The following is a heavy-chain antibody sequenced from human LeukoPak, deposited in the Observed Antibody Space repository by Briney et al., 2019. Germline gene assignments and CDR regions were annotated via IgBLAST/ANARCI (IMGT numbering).Heavy chain of an antibody. V-gene: IGHV3-48*03. J-gene: IGHJ6*04. CDR1: GFTFSSYE. CDR3: ARDSTLVPHSKGGMDV. CDR2: ISSSGSTI. Sequence: PGGSLRLSCAASGFTFSSYEMNWVRQAPGKGLEWVSYISSSGSTIYYADSVKGRFTISRDNAKNSLYLQINSLRAEDTAVYYCARDSTLVPHSKGGMDVWGKGTTVTVPS.